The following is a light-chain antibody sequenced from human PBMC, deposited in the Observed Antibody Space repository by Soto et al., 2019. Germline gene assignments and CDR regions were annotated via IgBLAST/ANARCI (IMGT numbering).Light chain of an antibody. CDR3: LQYASEPLT. J-gene: IGKJ4*01. V-gene: IGKV3-20*01. CDR2: GAS. CDR1: QSVAKDS. Sequence: ETVLTQSPGTLSLSPGERATHSCRASQSVAKDSLAWYQHKPGQGPRLLISGASSRATGNPDRFSGSGSGTDFTLTISRLQPEDFAVYYCLQYASEPLTFGGGTKVEI.